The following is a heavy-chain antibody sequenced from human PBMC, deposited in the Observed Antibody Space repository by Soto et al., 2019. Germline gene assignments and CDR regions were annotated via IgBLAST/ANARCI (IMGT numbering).Heavy chain of an antibody. CDR3: ARASASRGGLYYYGMDV. J-gene: IGHJ6*02. V-gene: IGHV1-69*13. CDR1: GGTFSSHA. CDR2: IIPIFGTA. D-gene: IGHD3-10*01. Sequence: EASVKVSCKASGGTFSSHAISWVRQAPGQGLESTGGIIPIFGTANYAQKFQGRVTITADESTSTAYMELSSLRSEDTAVYYCARASASRGGLYYYGMDVWGQGTTVTV.